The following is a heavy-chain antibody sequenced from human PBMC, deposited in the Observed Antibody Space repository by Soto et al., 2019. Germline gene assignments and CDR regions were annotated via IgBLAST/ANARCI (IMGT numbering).Heavy chain of an antibody. CDR1: GFTFSTDS. D-gene: IGHD6-25*01. Sequence: EVQLVESGGGLVQPGGSLRLSCVASGFTFSTDSMNWVRQSLGKGLEWVAHISTSGATRYYADSVKGRFSISRDNAKTLMYRQMASLRNEDTSVYYCAGFFGSGFDYWGQGTMVTVSS. V-gene: IGHV3-48*02. CDR2: ISTSGATR. CDR3: AGFFGSGFDY. J-gene: IGHJ4*02.